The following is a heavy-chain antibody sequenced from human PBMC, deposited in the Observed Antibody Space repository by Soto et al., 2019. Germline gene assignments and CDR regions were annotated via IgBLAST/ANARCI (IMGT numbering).Heavy chain of an antibody. J-gene: IGHJ4*02. CDR1: GGTFSSYA. CDR2: IIPIFGTA. D-gene: IGHD3-22*01. V-gene: IGHV1-69*13. CDR3: ASSYYDSSGYYHFDY. Sequence: SVKVSCKASGGTFSSYAISWVRQAPGQGLEWMGGIIPIFGTANYAQKFQGRVTITADESTSTAYMELSSLRSEDTAVYYCASSYYDSSGYYHFDYWGQGTLVTVSS.